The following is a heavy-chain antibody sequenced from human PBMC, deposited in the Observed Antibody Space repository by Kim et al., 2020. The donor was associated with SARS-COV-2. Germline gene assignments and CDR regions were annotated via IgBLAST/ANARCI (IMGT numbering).Heavy chain of an antibody. J-gene: IGHJ6*01. V-gene: IGHV4-34*01. CDR2: INHSEST. D-gene: IGHD1-7*01. CDR1: GGSFSGYY. Sequence: SETLSLTCAVSGGSFSGYYWSWIRQPPGKGLEWIGVINHSESTNFYPYSKSRVITTVVTSTNQNYLKLSPITAAAAAASHCASDWNYRGRFHFYGLDVWG. CDR3: ASDWNYRGRFHFYGLDV.